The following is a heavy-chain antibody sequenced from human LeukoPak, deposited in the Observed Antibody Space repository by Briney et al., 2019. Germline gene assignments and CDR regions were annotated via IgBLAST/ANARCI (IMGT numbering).Heavy chain of an antibody. CDR2: INHSGST. J-gene: IGHJ3*02. D-gene: IGHD3-22*01. Sequence: SETLSLTCAVYGGSFSGYYWSWIRQPPGKGLEWIGEINHSGSTNYNPSLKSRVTISVDTSKNQFSLKLSSVTAADTAVYYCARGLPDYYDSSGYNAFDIWGQGTMVTVSS. V-gene: IGHV4-34*01. CDR1: GGSFSGYY. CDR3: ARGLPDYYDSSGYNAFDI.